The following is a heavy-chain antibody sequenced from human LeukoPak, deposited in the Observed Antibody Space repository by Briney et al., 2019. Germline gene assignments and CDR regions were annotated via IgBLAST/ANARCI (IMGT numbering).Heavy chain of an antibody. D-gene: IGHD3-10*01. V-gene: IGHV3-21*01. Sequence: GGSLRLSCAASGFTFSSYSMNWVRQAPGKGLEWVSSISSSSSYIYYADSVKGRFTISRDNAKNSLYLQMNSLRAEDTAVYYCVRDITMVRGVIGYYYYYGMDVWGQGTTVTVSS. CDR1: GFTFSSYS. CDR3: VRDITMVRGVIGYYYYYGMDV. CDR2: ISSSSSYI. J-gene: IGHJ6*02.